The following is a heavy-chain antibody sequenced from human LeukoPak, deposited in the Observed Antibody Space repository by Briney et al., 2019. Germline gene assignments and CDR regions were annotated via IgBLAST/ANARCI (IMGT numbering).Heavy chain of an antibody. CDR1: GASFSDFY. Sequence: SETPSLSCTVSGASFSDFYWSWIRQSPGRGLEWIGYVSESGGTSYNPSLKSRVTLSVDTSKNQFFLNLSSVTAADTAVYYCARHASGWVGELDYWGQGTLVTVSS. D-gene: IGHD6-19*01. CDR3: ARHASGWVGELDY. V-gene: IGHV4-59*08. J-gene: IGHJ4*02. CDR2: VSESGGT.